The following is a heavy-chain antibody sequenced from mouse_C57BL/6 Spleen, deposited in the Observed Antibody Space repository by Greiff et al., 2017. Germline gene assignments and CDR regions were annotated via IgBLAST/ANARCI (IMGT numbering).Heavy chain of an antibody. D-gene: IGHD4-1*01. CDR2: ISSGSSTI. J-gene: IGHJ4*01. Sequence: EVKLVESGGGLVKPGGSLKLSCAASGFTFSDYGMHWVRQAPEKGLEWVAYISSGSSTIYYADTVKGRFTISRDNAKNTLFLQMTSLRSEDTAMYYCARPDWPYAMDYWGQGTSVTVSS. CDR1: GFTFSDYG. V-gene: IGHV5-17*01. CDR3: ARPDWPYAMDY.